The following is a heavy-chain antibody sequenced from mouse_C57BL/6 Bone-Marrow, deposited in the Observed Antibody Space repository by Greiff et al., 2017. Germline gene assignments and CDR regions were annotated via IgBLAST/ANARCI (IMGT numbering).Heavy chain of an antibody. Sequence: EVKLMESGGGLVKPGGSLKLSCVASGFTFSDYGMHWVRQAPEKGLEWVAYISSGSSTIYSADTVKGRFTISRDNAKYTLFLQMTSLRAEDTAMYYCASDYYGSSSWFAYWGQGTLVTVAA. D-gene: IGHD1-1*01. V-gene: IGHV5-17*01. CDR2: ISSGSSTI. CDR1: GFTFSDYG. CDR3: ASDYYGSSSWFAY. J-gene: IGHJ3*01.